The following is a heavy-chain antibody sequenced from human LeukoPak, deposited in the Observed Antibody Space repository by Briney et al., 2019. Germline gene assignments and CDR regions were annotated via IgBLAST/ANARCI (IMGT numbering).Heavy chain of an antibody. Sequence: GGSLRLSCAASGFSFGSYALSWVRQAPGKGLEWVSYISHTGSTMSYADSVKGRFTISRDNAKNSLYLQMNSLRAEDTALYHCARTSRYYDSSGYYHYYSDYWGQGTLVTVSS. CDR1: GFSFGSYA. CDR2: ISHTGSTM. D-gene: IGHD3-22*01. V-gene: IGHV3-48*04. J-gene: IGHJ4*02. CDR3: ARTSRYYDSSGYYHYYSDY.